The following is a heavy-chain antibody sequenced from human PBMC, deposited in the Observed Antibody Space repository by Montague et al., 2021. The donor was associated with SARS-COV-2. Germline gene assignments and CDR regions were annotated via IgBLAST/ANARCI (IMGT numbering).Heavy chain of an antibody. CDR1: GGSISSYY. D-gene: IGHD1-7*01. CDR2: IYYSGST. CDR3: ARAAGYNWNYGYNWFDP. V-gene: IGHV4-59*01. Sequence: SETLSLTCTVSGGSISSYYWSWIRQPPGQGLEWIGYIYYSGSTNXNPSLKSRVTISVDTSKNQFSLKLSSVTAADTAVYYCARAAGYNWNYGYNWFDPWGQGTLATVSS. J-gene: IGHJ5*02.